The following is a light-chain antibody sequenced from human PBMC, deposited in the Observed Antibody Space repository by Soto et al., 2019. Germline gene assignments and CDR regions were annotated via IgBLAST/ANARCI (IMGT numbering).Light chain of an antibody. CDR3: QQHGSSPLT. Sequence: EIVMTQSPATLSVSPGERATLSCRASQSVRTKLAWYQQKAGQAPRLLIYAASSRATGIPDRFTGSGSGTDFALTISRLEPEDFAVYFCQQHGSSPLTFGGGTKVDIK. V-gene: IGKV3-20*01. CDR1: QSVRTK. J-gene: IGKJ4*01. CDR2: AAS.